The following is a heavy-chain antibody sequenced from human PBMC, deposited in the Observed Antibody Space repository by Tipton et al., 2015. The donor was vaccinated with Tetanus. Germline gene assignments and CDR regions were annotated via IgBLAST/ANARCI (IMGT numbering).Heavy chain of an antibody. D-gene: IGHD2-2*01. V-gene: IGHV4-61*01. CDR2: VYYNGNT. CDR1: GGSVSRSSHY. Sequence: LSLTCTVSGGSVSRSSHYWTRIRQPPGKGLEWIGYVYYNGNTHYNPALKSRVTISVDTSKNQFSLKLSSVTAADTAIYYCAREVPAAGHFDSWGQGTLVTVSS. J-gene: IGHJ4*02. CDR3: AREVPAAGHFDS.